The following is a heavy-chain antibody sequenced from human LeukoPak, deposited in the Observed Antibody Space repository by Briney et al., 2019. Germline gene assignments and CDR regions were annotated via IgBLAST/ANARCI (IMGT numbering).Heavy chain of an antibody. D-gene: IGHD3-9*01. CDR3: ARDADWEFDY. Sequence: GGSLRLSCAASGFTFSSYSMNWVRQAPGKGLEWVSFISSSSSYIYYADSVKGRFTISRDNAKNSLYLQMNSLRAEDTAVYYCARDADWEFDYWGQGTLVTVSS. CDR2: ISSSSSYI. V-gene: IGHV3-21*01. J-gene: IGHJ4*02. CDR1: GFTFSSYS.